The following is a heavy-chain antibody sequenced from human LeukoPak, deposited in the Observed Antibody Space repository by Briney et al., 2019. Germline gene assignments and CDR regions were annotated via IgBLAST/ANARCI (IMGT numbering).Heavy chain of an antibody. CDR3: ASCSPVEYYFDY. CDR2: IYHSGST. Sequence: SETLSLTCTVSGYSISSGYYWGWIRQPPGKGLEWIGYIYHSGSTLYNPSLKSRVTISVDTSKNQFSLKLSSVTAADTAVYYCASCSPVEYYFDYWGQGTLVTVSS. D-gene: IGHD3-10*02. V-gene: IGHV4-38-2*02. CDR1: GYSISSGYY. J-gene: IGHJ4*02.